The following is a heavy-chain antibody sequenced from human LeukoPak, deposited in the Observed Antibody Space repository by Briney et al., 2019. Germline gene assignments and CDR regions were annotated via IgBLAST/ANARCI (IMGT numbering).Heavy chain of an antibody. CDR3: ARAIGYTSGWYEY. Sequence: GESLKISCKGSGYSFTSYRIGWVRQMPGKGLEWMGIIYPGDSDTRYSPSFQGQVTISADKSISTAHLQWSSLKASDTAMYYCARAIGYTSGWYEYWGQGTLVTVSS. CDR1: GYSFTSYR. J-gene: IGHJ4*02. V-gene: IGHV5-51*01. CDR2: IYPGDSDT. D-gene: IGHD6-19*01.